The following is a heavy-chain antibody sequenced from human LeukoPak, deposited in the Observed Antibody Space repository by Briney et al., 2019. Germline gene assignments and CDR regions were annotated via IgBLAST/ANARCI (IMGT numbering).Heavy chain of an antibody. Sequence: GGSLRLSCAASGFTFSSYSMNWVRQAPGKGLEWVSSISSSSSYIYYADSVKGRFTISRDNAKNSLYLQMNSLRAEDTAVYYCERVGVLYSGYDYFDCWGQRTLVTVSS. CDR1: GFTFSSYS. CDR3: ERVGVLYSGYDYFDC. D-gene: IGHD5-12*01. V-gene: IGHV3-21*01. CDR2: ISSSSSYI. J-gene: IGHJ4*02.